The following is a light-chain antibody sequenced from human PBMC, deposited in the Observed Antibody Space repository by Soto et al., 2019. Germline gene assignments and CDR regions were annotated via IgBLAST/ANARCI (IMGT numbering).Light chain of an antibody. CDR3: QQYNDWPPT. V-gene: IGKV3-15*01. Sequence: EIVLTQSPATLALSPGERATLSCRASQSVTSYLDWYQQKPGQAPRLLIYGASTRATGIPARFSGSGSGTEFTLSIGSLQSEDFAVYYCQQYNDWPPTFGQRTKVDIK. CDR2: GAS. J-gene: IGKJ1*01. CDR1: QSVTSY.